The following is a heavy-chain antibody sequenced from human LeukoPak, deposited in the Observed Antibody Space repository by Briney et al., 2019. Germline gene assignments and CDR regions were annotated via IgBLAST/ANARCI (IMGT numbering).Heavy chain of an antibody. CDR2: IYYRGST. D-gene: IGHD4-17*01. Sequence: KSSETLSLTCTVSGGSISSSSYYWGWIRQPPGKGLEWIGTIYYRGSTYYNPSLKSRVTISVDTSKNQFSLKLSSVTAADTAVYYCARVPSVTFFDYWGQGTLVTVSS. J-gene: IGHJ4*02. CDR1: GGSISSSSYY. V-gene: IGHV4-39*07. CDR3: ARVPSVTFFDY.